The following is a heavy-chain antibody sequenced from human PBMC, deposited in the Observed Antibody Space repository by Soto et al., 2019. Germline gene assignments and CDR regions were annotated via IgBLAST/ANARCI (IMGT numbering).Heavy chain of an antibody. Sequence: GGSLRLSCAASGFTFSSYSMNWVRQAPGKGLEWVSSISRSAGNTYYADSVKGRFTISRDNAKNSMYLQMNSLRAEDTAVYYCARDQVPGLDTFDIWGQGTMVTVSS. CDR1: GFTFSSYS. CDR3: ARDQVPGLDTFDI. J-gene: IGHJ3*02. V-gene: IGHV3-21*01. CDR2: ISRSAGNT.